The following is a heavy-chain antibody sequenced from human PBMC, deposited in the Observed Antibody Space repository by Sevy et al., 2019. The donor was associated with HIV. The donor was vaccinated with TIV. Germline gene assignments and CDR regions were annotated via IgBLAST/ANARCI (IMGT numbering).Heavy chain of an antibody. V-gene: IGHV3-23*01. CDR2: ISGSGGST. D-gene: IGHD3-3*01. J-gene: IGHJ5*02. CDR3: AKARGYYDNWFDP. CDR1: GFPFSNYA. Sequence: GGSLRLSCAASGFPFSNYAMSWVRQAPGKGLEWVSAISGSGGSTYYADSVKGRFTISRDNSKNTLYLQMNSLRAEDTAVYYCAKARGYYDNWFDPWGQGTLVTVSS.